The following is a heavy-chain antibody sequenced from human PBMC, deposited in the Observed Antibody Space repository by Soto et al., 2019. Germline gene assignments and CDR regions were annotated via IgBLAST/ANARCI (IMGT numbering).Heavy chain of an antibody. CDR1: GGSISSYY. V-gene: IGHV4-59*01. D-gene: IGHD3-3*01. J-gene: IGHJ6*03. Sequence: SETLSLTCTVSGGSISSYYWSWIRQPPGKGLEWIGYIYYSGSTNYNPSLKSRVTISVDTSKNQFSLKLSSVTAADTAVYYCASSSLGYDFWSGYQNHYYYYMDVWGKGTTVTVSS. CDR2: IYYSGST. CDR3: ASSSLGYDFWSGYQNHYYYYMDV.